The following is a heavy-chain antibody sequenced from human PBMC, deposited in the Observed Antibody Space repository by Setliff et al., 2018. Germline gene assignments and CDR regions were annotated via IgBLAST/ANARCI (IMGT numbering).Heavy chain of an antibody. CDR3: ARRDSTSYYGYSFDF. J-gene: IGHJ4*02. V-gene: IGHV4-59*08. CDR1: GGSISSYY. CDR2: INYSGST. D-gene: IGHD3-22*01. Sequence: SETLSLTCTVSGGSISSYYWSWIRQPPGKGLEWIGYINYSGSTNYNPSLKSRVTISEDMSKNQFSLKLSSVTAADTAVYYCARRDSTSYYGYSFDFWGRGTLVTVSS.